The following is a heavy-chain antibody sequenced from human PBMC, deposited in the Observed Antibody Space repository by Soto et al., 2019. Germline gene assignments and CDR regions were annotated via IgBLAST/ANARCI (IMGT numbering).Heavy chain of an antibody. J-gene: IGHJ4*02. Sequence: SETLSLTCTVSGGSISSYYWSWIRQPPGKGLEWIGYIYYSGSTNYNPSLKGRVTISVDTSKNQFSLKLSSVTAADTAVYYCARGRPQMSLSRIAVHHYDYWGQGTLVTVS. V-gene: IGHV4-59*13. CDR1: GGSISSYY. D-gene: IGHD6-19*01. CDR2: IYYSGST. CDR3: ARGRPQMSLSRIAVHHYDY.